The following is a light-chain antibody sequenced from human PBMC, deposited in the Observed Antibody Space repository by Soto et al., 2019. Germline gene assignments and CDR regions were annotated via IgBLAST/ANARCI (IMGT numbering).Light chain of an antibody. V-gene: IGKV1-27*01. CDR3: QHLNSYRLT. CDR2: AAS. CDR1: QGISSY. J-gene: IGKJ4*01. Sequence: DIQMTQSPSSPSASVGDRITITCPASQGISSYLAWYQQRPGKVPKVLIYAASTLHSGVPSRFSGSGSGTDFTLTISNVQPEDVATYYCQHLNSYRLTFGGGTKV.